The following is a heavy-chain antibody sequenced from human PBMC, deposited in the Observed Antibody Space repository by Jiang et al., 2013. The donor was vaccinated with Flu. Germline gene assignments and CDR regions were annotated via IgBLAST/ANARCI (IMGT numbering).Heavy chain of an antibody. D-gene: IGHD1-26*01. CDR3: ARGGSYHFLIDY. Sequence: GPGLVKPSETLSLTCTVSGGSISSSSYYWGWIRQPPGKGLEWIGSIYYSGSTYYNPSLKSRVTISVDTSKNQFSLKLSSVTAADTAVYYCARGGSYHFLIDYWGQGTLVHRLL. V-gene: IGHV4-39*01. CDR2: IYYSGST. J-gene: IGHJ4*02. CDR1: GGSISSSSYY.